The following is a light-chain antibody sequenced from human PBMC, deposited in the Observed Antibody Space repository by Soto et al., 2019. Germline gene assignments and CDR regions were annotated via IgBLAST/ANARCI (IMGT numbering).Light chain of an antibody. V-gene: IGKV3-15*01. J-gene: IGKJ1*01. CDR3: QQYYNCPWT. CDR2: GAS. Sequence: EIVMTQSPGTLSLSPGEGATLSCRASQSISSSLAWYQQKPGQAPRLLIYGASTRATAIPARFSGSGSGTQFTLTISSLQPEDFAAYYCQQYYNCPWTFGQGTKVDIK. CDR1: QSISSS.